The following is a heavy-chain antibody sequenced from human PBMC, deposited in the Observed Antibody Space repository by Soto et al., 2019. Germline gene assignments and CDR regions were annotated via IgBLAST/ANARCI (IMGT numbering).Heavy chain of an antibody. CDR2: IYYSGST. V-gene: IGHV4-59*08. Sequence: QVQLQESGPGLVKPSETLSLTCTVSGGSISSYYWSWIRQPPGKGLEWIAYIYYSGSTEYNPSLKSRFTISVDTSNNQFSLKLSSVTAADTAVHSCARHLSTIISPLPFDYWGQGTLVTVSS. CDR1: GGSISSYY. CDR3: ARHLSTIISPLPFDY. J-gene: IGHJ4*02. D-gene: IGHD1-1*01.